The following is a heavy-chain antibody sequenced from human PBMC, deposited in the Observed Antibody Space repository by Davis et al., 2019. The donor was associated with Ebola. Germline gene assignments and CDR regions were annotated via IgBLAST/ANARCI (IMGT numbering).Heavy chain of an antibody. CDR2: INHSGST. D-gene: IGHD3-22*01. J-gene: IGHJ4*02. CDR1: GGSFSGYY. Sequence: SQTLSLTCAVYGGSFSGYYWCWIRQPPGKGLEWIGEINHSGSTNYNPSLKSRVTISVDTSKNQFSLKLSSVTAADTAVYYCARRPHLSSGYLVRYFDYWGQGTLVTVSS. CDR3: ARRPHLSSGYLVRYFDY. V-gene: IGHV4-34*01.